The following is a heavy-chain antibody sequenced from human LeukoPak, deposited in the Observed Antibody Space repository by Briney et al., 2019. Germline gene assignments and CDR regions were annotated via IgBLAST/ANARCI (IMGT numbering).Heavy chain of an antibody. CDR1: GYSISSGYY. V-gene: IGHV4-38-2*02. Sequence: PSETLSLTCAVSGYSISSGYYWGWIRQSPGKGLEWIGIINRSGSTNYNPSLESRVSMSVDVSKNQFSLRLTSATAADTAVYYCARDRFHYEDTGYWGRGILVTVSS. CDR2: INRSGST. J-gene: IGHJ4*02. D-gene: IGHD3-22*01. CDR3: ARDRFHYEDTGY.